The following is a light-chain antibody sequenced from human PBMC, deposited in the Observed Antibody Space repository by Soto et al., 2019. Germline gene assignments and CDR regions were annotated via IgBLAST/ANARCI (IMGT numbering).Light chain of an antibody. CDR2: EGN. CDR3: CSYAGSSTPVV. CDR1: SSDVGSYNL. Sequence: QSALTQPASVSGSPGQSITISCTGTSSDVGSYNLVSWYQQYPGKAPKLMIYEGNKRPSGVSNRFSGSKSSNTASLTISGLQAEDEADYYCCSYAGSSTPVVFGGGTKLTVL. J-gene: IGLJ2*01. V-gene: IGLV2-23*01.